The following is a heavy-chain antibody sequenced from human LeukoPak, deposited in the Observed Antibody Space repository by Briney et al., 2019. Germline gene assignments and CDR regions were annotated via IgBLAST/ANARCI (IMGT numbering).Heavy chain of an antibody. J-gene: IGHJ4*02. D-gene: IGHD3-9*01. Sequence: ASVKVSCKASGYTFTGYYMHWVRQAPGQGLEWMGWINPNSGGTNYAQKFQGRVTMTRDTSISTAYMELSRLRSDDTAVYYCARDREGDILTGVMGYWGQGTLVTVSS. V-gene: IGHV1-2*02. CDR3: ARDREGDILTGVMGY. CDR2: INPNSGGT. CDR1: GYTFTGYY.